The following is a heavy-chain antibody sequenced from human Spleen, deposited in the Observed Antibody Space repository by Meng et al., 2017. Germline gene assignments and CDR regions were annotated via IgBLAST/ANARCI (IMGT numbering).Heavy chain of an antibody. CDR1: GYTFTSYD. J-gene: IGHJ4*02. CDR2: MNPNSGNT. CDR3: ARDYLRSATTYGY. Sequence: ASVKVSCKASGYTFTSYDINWVRQATGQGLEWMGWMNPNSGNTGYAQKFQGRVTITRNTSISTAYMELSSLRSEDTAVYYCARDYLRSATTYGYWGQGTLVTVSS. D-gene: IGHD1-1*01. V-gene: IGHV1-8*03.